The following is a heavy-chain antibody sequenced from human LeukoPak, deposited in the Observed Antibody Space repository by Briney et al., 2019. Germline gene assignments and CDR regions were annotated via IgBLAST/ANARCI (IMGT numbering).Heavy chain of an antibody. V-gene: IGHV4-34*01. CDR1: GGSFSGYY. D-gene: IGHD2-2*01. J-gene: IGHJ6*03. Sequence: PSETLSLTCAVYGGSFSGYYWSWIRQPPGKVLEWIGEINHSGSTNYNPSLKSRVTISVDTSKNQFSLKLSSVTAADTAVYYCARSCTQLLSGRLYYYYYMDVWGKGTTVTVSS. CDR3: ARSCTQLLSGRLYYYYYMDV. CDR2: INHSGST.